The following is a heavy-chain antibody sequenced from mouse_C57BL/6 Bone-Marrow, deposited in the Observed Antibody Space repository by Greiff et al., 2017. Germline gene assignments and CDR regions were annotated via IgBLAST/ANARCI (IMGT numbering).Heavy chain of an antibody. CDR3: TAGGGYEDY. Sequence: EVKLEESGGGLVQPGGSMKLSCVASGFTFSNYWMNWVRQSPEKGLEWVAQIRLKSDNYATHYAESVKGRFTISRDDSKSSVYLQMNNLRAEDTGIYYCTAGGGYEDYWGQGTTLIVSS. D-gene: IGHD2-2*01. J-gene: IGHJ2*01. CDR1: GFTFSNYW. V-gene: IGHV6-3*01. CDR2: IRLKSDNYAT.